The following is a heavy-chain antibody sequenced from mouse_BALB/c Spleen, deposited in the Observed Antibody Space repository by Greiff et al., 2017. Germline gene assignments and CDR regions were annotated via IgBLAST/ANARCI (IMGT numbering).Heavy chain of an antibody. V-gene: IGHV5-4*02. Sequence: EVKLVESGGGLVKPGGSLKLSCAASGFTFSDYYMYWVRQTPEKRLEWVATISDGGSYTYYPDSVKGRFTISRDNAKNNLYLQMSSLKSEDTAMYYCARTEEDAMDYWGQGTSVTVSS. CDR1: GFTFSDYY. CDR2: ISDGGSYT. J-gene: IGHJ4*01. CDR3: ARTEEDAMDY.